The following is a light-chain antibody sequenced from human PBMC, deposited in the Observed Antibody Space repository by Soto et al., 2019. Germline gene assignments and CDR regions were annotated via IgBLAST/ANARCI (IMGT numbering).Light chain of an antibody. CDR3: TSYSRYSVLV. V-gene: IGLV2-14*01. CDR1: SIDIGGYKY. Sequence: QSVLTQPASVSGAPGQSITISCTGTSIDIGGYKYVSWYQQHPGKAPKLIIFEVSNRPPGVSDRFSGSNSGNTASLTISGLQAEDEADYYCTSYSRYSVLVFGGGTKVTVL. CDR2: EVS. J-gene: IGLJ3*02.